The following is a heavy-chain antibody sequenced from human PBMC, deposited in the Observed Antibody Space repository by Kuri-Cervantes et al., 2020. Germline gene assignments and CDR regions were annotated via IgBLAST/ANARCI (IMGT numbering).Heavy chain of an antibody. CDR1: GFTFDDYV. Sequence: GGSLRLSCAASGFTFDDYVMHWVRQAPGKGLEWVSGINWNSGSIGYADSVKGRFTISRDNSKNTLYLQMNSLRAEDTAVYYCAKDGQWPIDYWGQGTLVTVSS. CDR2: INWNSGSI. CDR3: AKDGQWPIDY. D-gene: IGHD6-19*01. J-gene: IGHJ4*02. V-gene: IGHV3-9*01.